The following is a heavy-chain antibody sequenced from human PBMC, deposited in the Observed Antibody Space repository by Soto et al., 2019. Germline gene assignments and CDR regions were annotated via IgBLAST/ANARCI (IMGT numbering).Heavy chain of an antibody. CDR2: IYHTGTT. V-gene: IGHV4-59*03. D-gene: IGHD6-13*01. J-gene: IGHJ4*02. Sequence: SETLSLTCTVSGDSIRSSYWTWIRQAPGRGLEWIGDIYHTGTTNYNPSLKSRVSISVDTSKNQFSLRLRSVTAADTAIYFCAKISAGSTDETMFTVFDHWGQGTLVTVST. CDR3: AKISAGSTDETMFTVFDH. CDR1: GDSIRSSY.